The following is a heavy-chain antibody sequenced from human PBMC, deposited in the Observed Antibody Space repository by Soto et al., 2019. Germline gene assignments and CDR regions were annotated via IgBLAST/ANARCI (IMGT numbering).Heavy chain of an antibody. D-gene: IGHD3-3*01. Sequence: ASVKVSCKASGYTFTSYGISWVRQAPGQGLEWMGWISAYNGNTNYAQKLQGRVTMTTDTSTSTAYMELRSLRSDDTAVYYCASSKLRFLEWPPSDYYNGIDVWGQGTTVTVSS. CDR2: ISAYNGNT. CDR3: ASSKLRFLEWPPSDYYNGIDV. CDR1: GYTFTSYG. V-gene: IGHV1-18*01. J-gene: IGHJ6*02.